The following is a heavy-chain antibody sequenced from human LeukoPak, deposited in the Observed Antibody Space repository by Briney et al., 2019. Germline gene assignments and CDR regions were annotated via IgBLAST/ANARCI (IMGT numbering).Heavy chain of an antibody. Sequence: PSETLSLTCTVSGGSISSSSYYWGWIRQPPGKGLEWIGSIYYSGSTYYNPSLKSRVTISLDTSKNQFSLKLTSVTAADTAVYYCARDLAPYIDGSAYWGQGTLVSVSS. J-gene: IGHJ4*02. CDR2: IYYSGST. V-gene: IGHV4-39*07. D-gene: IGHD5-24*01. CDR1: GGSISSSSYY. CDR3: ARDLAPYIDGSAY.